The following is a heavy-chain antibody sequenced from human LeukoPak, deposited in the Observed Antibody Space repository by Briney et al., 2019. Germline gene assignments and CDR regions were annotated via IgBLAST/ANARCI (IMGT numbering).Heavy chain of an antibody. V-gene: IGHV3-74*01. J-gene: IGHJ4*02. CDR2: INGDGRNT. CDR3: VTYNWEYEADF. CDR1: GFTFSSYW. Sequence: GGSLRLSCAASGFTFSSYWMTWVRQAPGKGLVWVSRINGDGRNTNYADSVKGRFTISRDNAKNTLYLQMNSLRAEDTATYYCVTYNWEYEADFWGQGTLVTVSS. D-gene: IGHD1-20*01.